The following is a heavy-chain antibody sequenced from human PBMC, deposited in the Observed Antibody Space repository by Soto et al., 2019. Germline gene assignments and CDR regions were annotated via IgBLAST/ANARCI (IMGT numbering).Heavy chain of an antibody. V-gene: IGHV3-30*18. D-gene: IGHD6-19*01. J-gene: IGHJ4*02. CDR2: ISYDGSNN. Sequence: QEQLVESGGGVVQPGRSLRLSCAASGFTFSSYGMHWVRQAPGKGLEWVAVISYDGSNNYYADSVKGRFTISRYNSKNTLYLQMNSLRAEDTAVYYCAKRILGSSGWSALDYWGQGTLVTVSS. CDR3: AKRILGSSGWSALDY. CDR1: GFTFSSYG.